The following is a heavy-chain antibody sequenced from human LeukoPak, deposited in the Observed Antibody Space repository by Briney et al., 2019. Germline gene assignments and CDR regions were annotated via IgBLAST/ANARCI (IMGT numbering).Heavy chain of an antibody. J-gene: IGHJ4*02. CDR1: GGSISSYY. V-gene: IGHV4-59*01. Sequence: PSETLSLTCTVSGGSISSYYWSWIRQPPGKGLEWIGYIYYSGSTNYNPSLKSRVTISVDTSKNQFSLKLSSVTTADTAVYYCASTYGSGSYYEDYWGQGTLVTVSS. CDR3: ASTYGSGSYYEDY. D-gene: IGHD3-10*01. CDR2: IYYSGST.